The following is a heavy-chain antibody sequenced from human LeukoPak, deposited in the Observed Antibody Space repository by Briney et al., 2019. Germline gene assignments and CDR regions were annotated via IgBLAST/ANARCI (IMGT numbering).Heavy chain of an antibody. Sequence: ASVTVSCKASGYTFTSYDINWVRQVTGQGLEWMGWMNPKSGNTGYAQKFQGRVTINRNTSISTAYMEVSSLRYEDTAVYYCARRAVDNSYYYYMDVWGKGTTVTVSS. CDR2: MNPKSGNT. D-gene: IGHD6-19*01. CDR1: GYTFTSYD. V-gene: IGHV1-8*03. J-gene: IGHJ6*03. CDR3: ARRAVDNSYYYYMDV.